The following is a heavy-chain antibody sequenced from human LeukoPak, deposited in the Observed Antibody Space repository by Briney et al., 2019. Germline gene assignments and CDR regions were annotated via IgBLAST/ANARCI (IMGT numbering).Heavy chain of an antibody. D-gene: IGHD3/OR15-3a*01. Sequence: SVKVSCKASGGTFSNYAISWVRQAPGQGLEWMGGIIPIFGTASYAQKFQGRVTITADESTSTAHMELSSLRSEDTAVYYCARDLVDSFDYWGQGTLVSVSS. CDR1: GGTFSNYA. CDR3: ARDLVDSFDY. J-gene: IGHJ4*02. V-gene: IGHV1-69*13. CDR2: IIPIFGTA.